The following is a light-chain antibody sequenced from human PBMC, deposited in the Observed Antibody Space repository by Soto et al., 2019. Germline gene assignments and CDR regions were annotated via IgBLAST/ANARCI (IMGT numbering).Light chain of an antibody. Sequence: QSVLTQPASVSGSPGQSITMSCTGTSSDVGGYDYVSWYQQHPGEVPKLIIFEVSSRPAWISNRFSASKSGNTASLTISGLQAEDEADYYCSSYTTSSSYVFGTGTKLNVL. CDR2: EVS. CDR3: SSYTTSSSYV. CDR1: SSDVGGYDY. J-gene: IGLJ1*01. V-gene: IGLV2-14*01.